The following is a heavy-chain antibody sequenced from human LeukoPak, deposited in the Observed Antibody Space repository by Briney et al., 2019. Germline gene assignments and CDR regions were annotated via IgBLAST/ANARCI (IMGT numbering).Heavy chain of an antibody. Sequence: GGSLRLSCAASGFTFSSYWMHWVRHAPGKGLVWVSRINSDGSSTSYADSVKGRFTISRDNAKNTLYLQMNSLRAEDTAAYYRARERESSSGWYGYCYYYGMDVWGQGTTVTVSS. CDR3: ARERESSSGWYGYCYYYGMDV. CDR2: INSDGSST. D-gene: IGHD6-19*01. CDR1: GFTFSSYW. J-gene: IGHJ6*02. V-gene: IGHV3-74*01.